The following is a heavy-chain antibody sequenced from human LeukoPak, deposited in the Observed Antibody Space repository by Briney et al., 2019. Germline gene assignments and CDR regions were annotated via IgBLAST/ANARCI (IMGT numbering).Heavy chain of an antibody. Sequence: PGGSLRLSCAASGLRFSDYYVSWIRQAPGKGLQGVSSISSGGDIMHYADSVKGRFTSSRDNAKNSGYLEMNSLGAEDTAVYYCATNLIGAGEYFQQWGQGTLVTVSS. CDR3: ATNLIGAGEYFQQ. CDR1: GLRFSDYY. D-gene: IGHD2/OR15-2a*01. V-gene: IGHV3-11*01. J-gene: IGHJ1*01. CDR2: ISSGGDIM.